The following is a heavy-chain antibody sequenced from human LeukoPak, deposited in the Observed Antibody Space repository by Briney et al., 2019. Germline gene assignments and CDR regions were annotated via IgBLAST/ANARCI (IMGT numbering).Heavy chain of an antibody. CDR3: ASIVVIREFDY. J-gene: IGHJ4*02. CDR2: IYYSGST. CDR1: GGSISSYY. D-gene: IGHD3-22*01. Sequence: PSETLSLTCTVSGGSISSYYWGWIRQPPGKGLEWIGSIYYSGSTYYNPSLKSRVTISVDTSKNQFSLKLSSVTAADTAVYYCASIVVIREFDYWGQGTLVTVSS. V-gene: IGHV4-39*01.